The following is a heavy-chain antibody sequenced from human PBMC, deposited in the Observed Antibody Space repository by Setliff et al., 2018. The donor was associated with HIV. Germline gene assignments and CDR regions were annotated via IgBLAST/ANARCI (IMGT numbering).Heavy chain of an antibody. J-gene: IGHJ6*02. Sequence: SETLSLTCTVYGEPFSNYYWSWIRQPPGKGLEWIGEIDHGGSTRYDPSLKSRITMSVDTSKNQFSLRLSSVTAADTAVYYCARKQQVRWAWMPSHYNYGLDVWGPGTRSPSP. CDR2: IDHGGST. D-gene: IGHD1-1*01. CDR1: GEPFSNYY. CDR3: ARKQQVRWAWMPSHYNYGLDV. V-gene: IGHV4-34*01.